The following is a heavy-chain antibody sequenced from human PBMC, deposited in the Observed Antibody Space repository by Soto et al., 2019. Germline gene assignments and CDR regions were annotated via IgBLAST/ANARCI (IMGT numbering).Heavy chain of an antibody. V-gene: IGHV4-59*01. CDR2: IYYTGIT. Sequence: SETLSLTCSVSGVSIVYYYWNWIRKPPGKGLEWLGHIYYTGITAYNPSLNSRITISVDTSKNQISLNLGSVTAADTAVYYCASLPARHYYHGVDVWGPGTAVTVSS. D-gene: IGHD2-2*01. CDR3: ASLPARHYYHGVDV. CDR1: GVSIVYYY. J-gene: IGHJ6*02.